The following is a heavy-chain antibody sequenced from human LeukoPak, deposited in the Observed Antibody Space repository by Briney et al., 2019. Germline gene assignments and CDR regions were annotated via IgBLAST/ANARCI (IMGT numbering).Heavy chain of an antibody. D-gene: IGHD3-22*01. V-gene: IGHV4-30-4*01. Sequence: SETLSLTCTVSVGSLSSGDYYWSWIRQPPGKGLEWIAYMYYSGSTYYNPSLKSRVTMSADTSKNQLSLKLSSVTAADTAVYYCARPYYYDSRIDPWGQGILVTVSS. CDR1: VGSLSSGDYY. CDR2: MYYSGST. CDR3: ARPYYYDSRIDP. J-gene: IGHJ5*02.